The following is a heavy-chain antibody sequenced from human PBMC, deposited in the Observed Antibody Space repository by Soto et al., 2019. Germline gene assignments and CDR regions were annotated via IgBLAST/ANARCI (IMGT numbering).Heavy chain of an antibody. V-gene: IGHV1-8*01. J-gene: IGHJ6*02. CDR2: MNPNSGNT. D-gene: IGHD1-1*01. Sequence: ASVKVSCKASGYTFSSYDINWVRQATGQGLEWMGWMNPNSGNTAYGQKFQGRVTMTRNTSTSTAYMELSSLRSEDTAVYYCARAIAFRGVYNRRHNGMDVWGQGTTVTVSS. CDR1: GYTFSSYD. CDR3: ARAIAFRGVYNRRHNGMDV.